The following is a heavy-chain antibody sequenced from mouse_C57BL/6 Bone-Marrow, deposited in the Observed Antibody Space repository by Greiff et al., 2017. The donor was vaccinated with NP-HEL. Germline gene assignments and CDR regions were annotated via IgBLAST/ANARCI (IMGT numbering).Heavy chain of an antibody. D-gene: IGHD1-1*01. CDR3: ARLNYYGSR. Sequence: VQLQQPGAELVKPEASVKLSCKASGYTFTSYWMHWVKQRPGQGLEWIGMIHPNSGSTNYNEKFKSKATLTVDKSSSTAYMQLSSLTSEDSAVYYCARLNYYGSRWGQGTLVTVSA. CDR2: IHPNSGST. V-gene: IGHV1-64*01. CDR1: GYTFTSYW. J-gene: IGHJ3*02.